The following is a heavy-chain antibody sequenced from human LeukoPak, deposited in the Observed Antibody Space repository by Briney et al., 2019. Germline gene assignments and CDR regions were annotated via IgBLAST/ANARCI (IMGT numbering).Heavy chain of an antibody. Sequence: PGGSLRLSCAASGFTFSNYEMNWVRQAPGKGLEWVASIYLSGNFISYADSVKGRFTISRDNANNSVYLQMSSLTVDDTAVYYCAREFNVIGNFDYWGQGTLVTVSS. CDR2: IYLSGNFI. V-gene: IGHV3-21*01. CDR3: AREFNVIGNFDY. D-gene: IGHD3-10*01. J-gene: IGHJ4*02. CDR1: GFTFSNYE.